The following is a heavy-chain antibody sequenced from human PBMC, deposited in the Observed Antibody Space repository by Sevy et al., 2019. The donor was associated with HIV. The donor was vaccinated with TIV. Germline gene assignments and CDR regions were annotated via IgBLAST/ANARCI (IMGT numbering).Heavy chain of an antibody. V-gene: IGHV3-21*01. CDR1: GFTLSSYR. CDR3: ARAVLEISTWRSDY. CDR2: ISSTSAYL. D-gene: IGHD1-1*01. J-gene: IGHJ4*02. Sequence: GGSLRLSCAASGFTLSSYRMTWVRQAPGKGLEWVSCISSTSAYLNYADSVKGRFTISRDNAKNLLYLQLDSLRAEDTAVYYCARAVLEISTWRSDYWGQGTLVTVSS.